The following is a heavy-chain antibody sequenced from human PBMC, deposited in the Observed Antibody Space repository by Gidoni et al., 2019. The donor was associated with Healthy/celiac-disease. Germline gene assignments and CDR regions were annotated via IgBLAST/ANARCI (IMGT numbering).Heavy chain of an antibody. CDR1: GFTFSSYA. J-gene: IGHJ4*02. V-gene: IGHV3-23*01. CDR3: AKDRAAMGWRGFDY. Sequence: EVQLLESGGGLVQPGGSLRLSCSASGFTFSSYAMSWVRQAPGKGLEWISAISGSGGSTYYADSVKGRFTISRDNSKNTLYLQMNSLRAEDTAVYYCAKDRAAMGWRGFDYWGQGTLVTVSS. D-gene: IGHD5-18*01. CDR2: ISGSGGST.